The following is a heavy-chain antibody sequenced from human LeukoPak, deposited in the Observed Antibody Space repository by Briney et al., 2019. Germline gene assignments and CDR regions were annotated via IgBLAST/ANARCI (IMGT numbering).Heavy chain of an antibody. CDR3: AKDILYSSRRTPYYYSGMDV. CDR1: GFTFSSYA. Sequence: GGSLRLSCAASGFTFSSYAMSWVRQAPGKGLEWVSAISCSGGSTYCVDSVKGRFTISRDNSKNTLYLQMNSLRAEDTAVYYCAKDILYSSRRTPYYYSGMDVWGQGTTVTASS. CDR2: ISCSGGST. J-gene: IGHJ6*02. V-gene: IGHV3-23*01. D-gene: IGHD6-13*01.